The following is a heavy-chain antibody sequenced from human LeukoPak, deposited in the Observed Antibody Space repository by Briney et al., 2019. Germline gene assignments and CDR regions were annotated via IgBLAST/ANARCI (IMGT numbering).Heavy chain of an antibody. D-gene: IGHD2/OR15-2a*01. Sequence: SETLSLNCAGYGGSISSYYWSCIRQPAGKGLEWTGRIYTSGRTNYHPSLKSRVTMSVETSKNQFSLKLSSVTAADSAVYYCARLQNLNYYYGMDVWGQGTTVTVSS. CDR1: GGSISSYY. V-gene: IGHV4-59*10. CDR2: IYTSGRT. CDR3: ARLQNLNYYYGMDV. J-gene: IGHJ6*02.